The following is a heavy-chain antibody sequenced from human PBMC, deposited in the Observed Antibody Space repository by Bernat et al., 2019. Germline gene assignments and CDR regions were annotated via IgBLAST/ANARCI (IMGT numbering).Heavy chain of an antibody. CDR2: INHSGST. CDR1: GGSFSGYY. Sequence: QVQLQQWGAGLLKPSETLSLTCAVYGGSFSGYYWSWIRQPPGKGLEWIGEINHSGSTNYNPSLKSRVTISVDTSKNQFSLKLSSVTAADTAVYYCARELRLGELSLEDYWGQGTLVTGSS. V-gene: IGHV4-34*01. CDR3: ARELRLGELSLEDY. J-gene: IGHJ4*02. D-gene: IGHD3-16*02.